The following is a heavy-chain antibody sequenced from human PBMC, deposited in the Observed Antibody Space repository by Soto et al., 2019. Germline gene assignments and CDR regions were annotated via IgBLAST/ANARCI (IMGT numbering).Heavy chain of an antibody. CDR3: ATLMITFGGVIHYYFDY. Sequence: SVKVSCKASGGTFSSYAISWVRQAPGQGLEWMGGIIPIFGTANYAQKFQGRVTITADESTSTAYMELSSLRSEDTAVYYCATLMITFGGVIHYYFDYWGQGTLVTVSS. D-gene: IGHD3-16*01. J-gene: IGHJ4*02. CDR2: IIPIFGTA. V-gene: IGHV1-69*13. CDR1: GGTFSSYA.